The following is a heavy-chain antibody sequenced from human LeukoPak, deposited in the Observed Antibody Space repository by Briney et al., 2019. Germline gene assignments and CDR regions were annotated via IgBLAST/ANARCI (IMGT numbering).Heavy chain of an antibody. CDR3: ARDLLNNWFDP. D-gene: IGHD2-15*01. V-gene: IGHV4-59*01. CDR2: IYYSGNT. Sequence: SETLSLTCTVSGGSISSYYWSWIRQPPGKGLEWIGYIYYSGNTNYNPPLKSRVTISVDTYKNQFSLKLSSVTAADTAVYYCARDLLNNWFDPWGQGTLVTVSS. CDR1: GGSISSYY. J-gene: IGHJ5*02.